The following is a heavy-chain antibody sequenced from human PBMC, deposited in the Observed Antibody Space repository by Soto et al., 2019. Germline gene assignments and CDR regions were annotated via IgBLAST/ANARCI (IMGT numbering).Heavy chain of an antibody. Sequence: QVQLVQSGAEVKKPGASVKVSCKASGYTFTGYYMHWVRQAPGQGLEWMGWIKTNSGGINHAQKFQGRVTMTRDKSIRIAYMELSRLRSDDTAVYYCARVRYSSGWPGGFDYWGQGTLVTVSS. CDR1: GYTFTGYY. D-gene: IGHD6-19*01. CDR3: ARVRYSSGWPGGFDY. V-gene: IGHV1-2*02. J-gene: IGHJ4*02. CDR2: IKTNSGGI.